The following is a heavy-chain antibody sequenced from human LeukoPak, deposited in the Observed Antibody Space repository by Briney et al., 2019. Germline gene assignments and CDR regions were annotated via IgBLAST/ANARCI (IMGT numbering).Heavy chain of an antibody. V-gene: IGHV3-33*01. D-gene: IGHD3-22*01. CDR3: ARDRTPSYYDRWGRGGHFDH. Sequence: GGSLRLSCAASGFIFSSYGMHWVRRAPGKGLEWVALIWYDGKNKYYADSVKGRFTISRDNSKNTLYLQMDSLRAEDTAVCYCARDRTPSYYDRWGRGGHFDHWGQGTLVTVSS. CDR2: IWYDGKNK. J-gene: IGHJ4*02. CDR1: GFIFSSYG.